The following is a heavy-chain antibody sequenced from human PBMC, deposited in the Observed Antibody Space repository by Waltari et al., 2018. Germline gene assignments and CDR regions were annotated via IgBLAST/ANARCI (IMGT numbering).Heavy chain of an antibody. J-gene: IGHJ4*02. Sequence: QVQLVQSGAEVKKPGSSVTVSCKASGGTFSSYAISWVRQAPGQGLEWMGGIIPIFGTANYAQKFQGRVTITADKSTSTAYMELSSLRSEDTAVYYCAIMVVAATPGYFDYWGQGTLVTVSS. CDR1: GGTFSSYA. CDR2: IIPIFGTA. D-gene: IGHD2-15*01. V-gene: IGHV1-69*14. CDR3: AIMVVAATPGYFDY.